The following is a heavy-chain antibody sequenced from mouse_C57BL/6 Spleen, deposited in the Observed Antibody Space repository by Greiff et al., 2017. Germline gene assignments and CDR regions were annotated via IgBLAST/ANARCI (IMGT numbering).Heavy chain of an antibody. D-gene: IGHD1-1*01. CDR2: IYPGSGST. Sequence: VQLQQPGAELVKPGASVKMSCKASGYTFTSYWITWVKQRPGQGLEWIGDIYPGSGSTNYNEKFKSKATLTVDTSSSTAYMQLSSLTSEDSAVYYCAREGYYGSSKDFDYWGQGTTLTVSS. V-gene: IGHV1-55*01. CDR3: AREGYYGSSKDFDY. J-gene: IGHJ2*01. CDR1: GYTFTSYW.